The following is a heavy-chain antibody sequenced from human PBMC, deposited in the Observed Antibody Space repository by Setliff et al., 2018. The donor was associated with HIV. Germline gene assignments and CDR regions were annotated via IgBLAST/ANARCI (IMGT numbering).Heavy chain of an antibody. CDR1: GFTFSNYW. CDR3: ARDRGRPDSFGI. J-gene: IGHJ3*02. CDR2: IKEDGSEK. Sequence: GGSLRLSCAASGFTFSNYWMSWVRQAPGKGLEWVANIKEDGSEKYYVDSVKGRFIISRDNAENSLDLQMNSLRAEDTAMYYCARDRGRPDSFGIWGQGTMVTVSS. D-gene: IGHD1-26*01. V-gene: IGHV3-7*03.